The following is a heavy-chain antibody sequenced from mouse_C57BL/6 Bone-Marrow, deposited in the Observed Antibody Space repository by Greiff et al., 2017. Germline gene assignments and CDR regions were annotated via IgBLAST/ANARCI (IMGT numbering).Heavy chain of an antibody. CDR3: ARAGAIYYGNYVGYAMDY. CDR1: GFTFSSYA. CDR2: ISDGGSYT. D-gene: IGHD2-1*01. Sequence: EVKLMESGGGLVKPGGSLKLSCAASGFTFSSYAMSWVRQTPEKRLEWVATISDGGSYTYYPDNVKGRFTISRDNAKNNLYLQMSHLKSEDTAMYYCARAGAIYYGNYVGYAMDYWGQGTSVTVSS. V-gene: IGHV5-4*03. J-gene: IGHJ4*01.